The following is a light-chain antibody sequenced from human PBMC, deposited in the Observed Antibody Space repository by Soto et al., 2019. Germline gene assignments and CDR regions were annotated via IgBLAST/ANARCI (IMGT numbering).Light chain of an antibody. CDR1: SSDVVSYNL. V-gene: IGLV2-23*01. CDR3: CSLSGSSSYV. J-gene: IGLJ1*01. CDR2: EGS. Sequence: QSALTQPASVSGSPGQSITISCTGTSSDVVSYNLVSWYQQKPGKGPKLMIFEGSKRPSGVSNRFSGSKSGNTASLTISGLQAEDEADYYCCSLSGSSSYVFGTVTKLTVL.